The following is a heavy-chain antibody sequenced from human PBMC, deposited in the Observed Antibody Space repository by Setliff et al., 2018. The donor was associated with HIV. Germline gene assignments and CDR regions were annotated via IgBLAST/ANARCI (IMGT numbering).Heavy chain of an antibody. V-gene: IGHV4-31*03. CDR1: GDSISSDAYY. D-gene: IGHD3-22*01. Sequence: PSETLSLTCTVSGDSISSDAYYWSWIRQHPEKGLEWVGYISYSGGSYYNPSLKSRISISMDTSKNQFSLKLSSVTAADTAAYYCARSTYYFDSSGYKYNWFDPWGQGTRVTVSS. CDR2: ISYSGGS. CDR3: ARSTYYFDSSGYKYNWFDP. J-gene: IGHJ5*02.